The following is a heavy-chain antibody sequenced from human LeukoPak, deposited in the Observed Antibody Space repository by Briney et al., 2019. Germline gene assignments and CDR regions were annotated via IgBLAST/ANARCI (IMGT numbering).Heavy chain of an antibody. CDR1: GFTFSSYA. D-gene: IGHD6-19*01. V-gene: IGHV3-23*01. CDR2: ISGSGGST. Sequence: GGSLRLSCAASGFTFSSYAMSWVRQAPGKELEWVSAISGSGGSTYYADSVKGRFTISRDNTKNTLYLQMNSLRAEDTAVYYCAKDRSYSSGWYDYWGQGTLVTVSS. CDR3: AKDRSYSSGWYDY. J-gene: IGHJ4*02.